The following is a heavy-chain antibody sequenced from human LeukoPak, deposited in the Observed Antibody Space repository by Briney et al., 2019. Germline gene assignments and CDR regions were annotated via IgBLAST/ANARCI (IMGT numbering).Heavy chain of an antibody. Sequence: ASVTVSCKASGYIFTKYVVHWARQAPGQRPDWMGWIKAGNGDTKYSQNFQDRLTITRDTSASTVYMELSSLTSEDTALYYCARDDCGDTCYPGGYWGQGTLVTVSS. CDR3: ARDDCGDTCYPGGY. D-gene: IGHD2-21*01. J-gene: IGHJ4*02. CDR2: IKAGNGDT. V-gene: IGHV1-3*01. CDR1: GYIFTKYV.